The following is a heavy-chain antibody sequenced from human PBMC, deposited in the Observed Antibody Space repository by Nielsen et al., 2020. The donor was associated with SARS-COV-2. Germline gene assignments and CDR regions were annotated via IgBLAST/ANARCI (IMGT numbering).Heavy chain of an antibody. V-gene: IGHV3-48*02. CDR3: VRDLPYGGPHDY. Sequence: GESLKISCVVSGFNFRGYWMTWVRRAPGKGLEWVSYIGSDTTTKHYADSVRGRFIVSRDSAKNSLYLQMNSLRDEDTAVYFCVRDLPYGGPHDYWGQGTLVTVSS. CDR1: GFNFRGYW. D-gene: IGHD4-23*01. J-gene: IGHJ4*02. CDR2: IGSDTTTK.